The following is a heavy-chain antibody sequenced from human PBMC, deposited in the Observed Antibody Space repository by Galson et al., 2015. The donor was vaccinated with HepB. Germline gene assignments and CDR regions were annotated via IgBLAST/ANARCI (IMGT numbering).Heavy chain of an antibody. Sequence: SLRLSCAASGFTFSSYWMSWVRQAPGKGLEWVANIKQDGSEKYYVDSVKGRFTISRDNAKNSLYLQMNSLRAEDMAVYYCATSSRWFDLFDYWGQGTLVTVSS. D-gene: IGHD3-10*01. CDR3: ATSSRWFDLFDY. CDR1: GFTFSSYW. J-gene: IGHJ4*02. V-gene: IGHV3-7*03. CDR2: IKQDGSEK.